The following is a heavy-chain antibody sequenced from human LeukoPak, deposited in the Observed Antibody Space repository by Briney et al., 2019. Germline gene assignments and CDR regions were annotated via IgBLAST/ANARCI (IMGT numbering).Heavy chain of an antibody. V-gene: IGHV4-34*01. Sequence: PSETLSLTCAVYGGSFSGYYWSWIRQPPGKGLEWIGEINHSGSTDYNPSLKSRVTISVDTSKNQFSLKLSSVTAADTAVYYCARESVVVVAVSYYFDYWGQGTLVTASS. J-gene: IGHJ4*02. CDR1: GGSFSGYY. CDR3: ARESVVVVAVSYYFDY. D-gene: IGHD2-15*01. CDR2: INHSGST.